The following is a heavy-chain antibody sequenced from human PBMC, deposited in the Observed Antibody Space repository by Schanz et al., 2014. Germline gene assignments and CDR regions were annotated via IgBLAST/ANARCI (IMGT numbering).Heavy chain of an antibody. J-gene: IGHJ4*02. Sequence: QVQLQASGPGLVKPSGTLSLTCTISRGSIGSTNWWSWLRQSPRKGLEWISDIYETGRTNYNPSRRIGSPVPGDKPTTHSPRGLPAVTAADTAVYYCARLEYTSGWQGFDYWGQGILVTVSP. D-gene: IGHD1-1*01. CDR1: RGSIGSTNW. CDR3: ARLEYTSGWQGFDY. V-gene: IGHV4-4*02. CDR2: IYETGRT.